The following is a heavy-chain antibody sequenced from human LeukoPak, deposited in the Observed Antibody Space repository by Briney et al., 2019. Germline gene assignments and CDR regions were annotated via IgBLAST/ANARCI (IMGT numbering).Heavy chain of an antibody. CDR3: ARAAPYCSSTSCYYYYYGMDV. D-gene: IGHD2-2*01. CDR2: IYSGGST. J-gene: IGHJ6*02. CDR1: GFTVSSNC. Sequence: GGSLRLSCAASGFTVSSNCMSWVRQAPGKGLEWVSVIYSGGSTYYADSVKGRFTISRDNSKNTLYLQMNSLRAEDTAVYYCARAAPYCSSTSCYYYYYGMDVWGQGTTVTVSS. V-gene: IGHV3-66*01.